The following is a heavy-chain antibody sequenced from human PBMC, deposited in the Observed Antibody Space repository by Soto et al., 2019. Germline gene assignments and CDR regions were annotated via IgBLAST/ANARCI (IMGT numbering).Heavy chain of an antibody. Sequence: EVQWVESGGGLVQPGGSLRLSCAASGFTVAESAMHWVRQAPGKGLEWVSDISWNSRSIDYADSVKGRVTISRDNDKNTLFLQMNSLRPEDTALYYCTKVYYGSGSSYFDYWSRGALVTVSS. V-gene: IGHV3-9*01. CDR3: TKVYYGSGSSYFDY. CDR1: GFTVAESA. CDR2: ISWNSRSI. D-gene: IGHD3-10*01. J-gene: IGHJ4*02.